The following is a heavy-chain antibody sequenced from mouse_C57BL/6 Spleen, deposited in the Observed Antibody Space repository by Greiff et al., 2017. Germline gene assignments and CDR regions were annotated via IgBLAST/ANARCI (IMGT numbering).Heavy chain of an antibody. CDR3: ASYYGSSEAPFDY. CDR1: GYAFSSSW. V-gene: IGHV1-82*01. CDR2: IYPGDGDT. D-gene: IGHD1-1*01. J-gene: IGHJ2*01. Sequence: QVQLKQSGPELVKPGASVKISCKASGYAFSSSWMNWVKQRPGKGLEWIGRIYPGDGDTNYNGKFKGKATLTADKSSSTAYMQLSSLTSEDSAVYFCASYYGSSEAPFDYWGQGTTLTVSS.